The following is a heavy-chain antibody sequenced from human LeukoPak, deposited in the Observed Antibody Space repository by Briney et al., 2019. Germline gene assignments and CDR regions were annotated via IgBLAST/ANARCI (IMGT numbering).Heavy chain of an antibody. J-gene: IGHJ5*02. Sequence: PSETLSLTCTVSGGSISSGGYYWSWIRQHPGKGLEWIGYIYYSGSTYYNPSLKSRVTISVDTSKNQFSLKLSSVTAADTAVYYCARGNYVIFGVVMRHNWFDPWGQGTLVTVSS. D-gene: IGHD3-3*01. CDR1: GGSISSGGYY. V-gene: IGHV4-31*03. CDR2: IYYSGST. CDR3: ARGNYVIFGVVMRHNWFDP.